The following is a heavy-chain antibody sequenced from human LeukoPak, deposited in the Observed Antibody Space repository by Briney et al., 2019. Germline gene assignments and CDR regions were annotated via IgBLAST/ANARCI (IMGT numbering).Heavy chain of an antibody. J-gene: IGHJ6*03. CDR1: GGSIISYY. D-gene: IGHD3-3*01. CDR3: ARHPGPSLEWLPQHYYYYHMEV. Sequence: SETLSLTCTVSGGSIISYYWSWIRQPPGKGLEWIGYIYYSGSTNYNPSLKSRVTISVDTSKNQFSLKLSSVTAADTAVYYCARHPGPSLEWLPQHYYYYHMEVWGKGTTDTVSS. CDR2: IYYSGST. V-gene: IGHV4-59*08.